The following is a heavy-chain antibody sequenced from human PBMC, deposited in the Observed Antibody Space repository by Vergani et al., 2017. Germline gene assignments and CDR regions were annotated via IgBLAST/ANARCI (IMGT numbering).Heavy chain of an antibody. CDR3: ARSKYSSDWSGGGFDI. Sequence: QVTLQESGPVLVKPTETLTLTCTVSGFSLSNARMGVSWIRQPPGKALEWLAHIFSNDEKSYSTSLKSRPTISKDTSKYQVVLTMTNMDPVDTAAYYCARSKYSSDWSGGGFDIWGQGTMVTVSS. D-gene: IGHD6-19*01. J-gene: IGHJ3*02. CDR1: GFSLSNARMG. V-gene: IGHV2-26*01. CDR2: IFSNDEK.